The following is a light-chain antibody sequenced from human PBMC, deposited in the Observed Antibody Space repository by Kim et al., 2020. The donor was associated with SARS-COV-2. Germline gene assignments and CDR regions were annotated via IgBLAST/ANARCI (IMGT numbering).Light chain of an antibody. J-gene: IGKJ4*01. Sequence: TINCKSSQSVLYSSNNKNYLAWYQQKPGQPPKLLIYWASTRDSGVPDRFSGSGSGTDFTLTISSLQAEDVAVYYCQQYYSTPPVTFGGGTKVDIK. V-gene: IGKV4-1*01. CDR3: QQYYSTPPVT. CDR2: WAS. CDR1: QSVLYSSNNKNY.